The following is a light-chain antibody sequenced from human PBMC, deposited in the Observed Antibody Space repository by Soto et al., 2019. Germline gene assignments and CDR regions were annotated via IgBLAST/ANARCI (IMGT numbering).Light chain of an antibody. V-gene: IGKV1-39*01. J-gene: IGKJ4*01. CDR1: QSISSY. CDR3: QQSSSNPLT. CDR2: SAS. Sequence: DIQMTQSPSSLSASVGDRVTITCRASQSISSYLNWYQQKPGKATTLLIYSASSLPSGVPSRFSGSGSGTDFTLIISSLHPEDFATYYCQQSSSNPLTFGGGTRVE.